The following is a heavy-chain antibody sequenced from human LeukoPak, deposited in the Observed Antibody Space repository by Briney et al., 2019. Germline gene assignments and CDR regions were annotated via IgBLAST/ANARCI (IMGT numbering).Heavy chain of an antibody. J-gene: IGHJ6*03. D-gene: IGHD6-13*01. CDR3: ARTTEAHSWRTRSYDYYMDV. V-gene: IGHV4-59*01. CDR1: GGSISSYY. CDR2: IYYSGST. Sequence: PSQTLSLTCTVSGGSISSYYWSWVRPPPGKGLEWIGYIYYSGSTNYNPSLKSRVTISVDTSKNQFSLKLSSVTAADTAVYYCARTTEAHSWRTRSYDYYMDVWGKGTTVTVSS.